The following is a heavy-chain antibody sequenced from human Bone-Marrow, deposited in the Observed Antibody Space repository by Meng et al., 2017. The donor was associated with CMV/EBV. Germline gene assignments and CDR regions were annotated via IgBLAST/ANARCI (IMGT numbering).Heavy chain of an antibody. J-gene: IGHJ4*02. Sequence: GTFSSYAISWVRQAPGQGLEWMGGIIPIFGTANYAQKFQGRVTITADESTSTAYMELSSLRSEDTAVYYCATLIDSSGRYGPDFDYWGQGTLVTVSS. CDR2: IIPIFGTA. CDR1: GTFSSYA. D-gene: IGHD6-19*01. CDR3: ATLIDSSGRYGPDFDY. V-gene: IGHV1-69*01.